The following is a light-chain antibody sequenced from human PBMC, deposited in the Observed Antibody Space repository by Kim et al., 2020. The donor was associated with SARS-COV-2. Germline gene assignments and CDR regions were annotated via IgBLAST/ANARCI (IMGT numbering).Light chain of an antibody. J-gene: IGKJ1*01. Sequence: STLSASVGDRVPITCRASQSISSWLTWYQQKPGKAPKLLIYKASSLESGVPSRFSGSGSGTEFTLTISSLQPDDFATYYCQRAGTFGQGTKVDIK. CDR3: QRAGT. CDR2: KAS. V-gene: IGKV1-5*03. CDR1: QSISSW.